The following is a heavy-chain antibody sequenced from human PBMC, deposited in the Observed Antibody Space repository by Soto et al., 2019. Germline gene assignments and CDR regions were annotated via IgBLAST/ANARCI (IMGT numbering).Heavy chain of an antibody. Sequence: QVQLVQSGAEVKKPGASVKVSCKTSGYTFTSYAMHWVRQAPGQRLEWMGWINAGNGNTKYSQKFQGRVTITRDTSASTAYMERSSLRSEDTAVYYFARERRWLSVYGMDVWGQGTTVTGSS. CDR2: INAGNGNT. J-gene: IGHJ6*02. D-gene: IGHD4-17*01. CDR1: GYTFTSYA. CDR3: ARERRWLSVYGMDV. V-gene: IGHV1-3*01.